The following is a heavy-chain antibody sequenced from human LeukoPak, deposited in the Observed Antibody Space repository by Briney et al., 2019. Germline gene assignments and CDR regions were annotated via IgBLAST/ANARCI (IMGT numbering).Heavy chain of an antibody. CDR1: GYSISSGYY. V-gene: IGHV4-38-2*02. CDR3: GRSAGFVHFDH. J-gene: IGHJ4*02. Sequence: ASETLSLTCTVSGYSISSGYYWGWIRQPPGKGLEWIGSIYHSGSTYYNPSLKSRVTISVDTSKNQFSLMVRSVTAADTAVYYCGRSAGFVHFDHWGQGTLVTVTS. CDR2: IYHSGST. D-gene: IGHD3-16*01.